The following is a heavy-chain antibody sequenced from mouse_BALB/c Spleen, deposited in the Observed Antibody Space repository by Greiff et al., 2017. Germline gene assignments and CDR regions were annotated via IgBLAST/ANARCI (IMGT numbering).Heavy chain of an antibody. J-gene: IGHJ4*01. CDR1: GYTFTSYT. Sequence: LVESGAELARPGASVKMSCKASGYTFTSYTMHWVKQRPGQGLEWIGYINPSSGYTNYNQKFKDKATLTADKSSSTAYMQLSSLTSEDSAVYYCASGAYAMDYWGQGTSVTVSS. CDR3: ASGAYAMDY. V-gene: IGHV1-4*01. CDR2: INPSSGYT.